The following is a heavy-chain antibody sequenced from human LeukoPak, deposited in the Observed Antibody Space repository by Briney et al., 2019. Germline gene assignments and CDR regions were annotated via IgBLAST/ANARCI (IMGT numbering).Heavy chain of an antibody. J-gene: IGHJ4*02. CDR2: ITGSGGST. CDR3: AKYYYDGNARFDF. Sequence: GGSLRLSCAASGFTFDSYGMSWVRQAPGKGLEWVSAITGSGGSTYYADSVKGRFTISRDNSKNTLYLQMNSLRAEDTAVYYCAKYYYDGNARFDFWGQGTLVTVSS. V-gene: IGHV3-23*01. CDR1: GFTFDSYG. D-gene: IGHD3-22*01.